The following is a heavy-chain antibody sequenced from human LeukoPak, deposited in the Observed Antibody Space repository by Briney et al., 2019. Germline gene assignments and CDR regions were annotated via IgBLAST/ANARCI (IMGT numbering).Heavy chain of an antibody. J-gene: IGHJ4*02. Sequence: GESLQISCKGSGYSFTSYWIGWVRQLPGKGLEWMGIIYPGDSDTRYSPSFQGQVTISADKSISTAYLQWSSLKASDTAMYYCARSHSDPTPAHDSSGYYSLWGQGTLVTVSS. CDR1: GYSFTSYW. V-gene: IGHV5-51*01. CDR3: ARSHSDPTPAHDSSGYYSL. D-gene: IGHD3-22*01. CDR2: IYPGDSDT.